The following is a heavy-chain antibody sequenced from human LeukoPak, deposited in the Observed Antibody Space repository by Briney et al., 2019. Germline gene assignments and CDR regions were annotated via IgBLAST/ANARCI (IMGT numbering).Heavy chain of an antibody. CDR1: GYSISSGHY. D-gene: IGHD3-22*01. J-gene: IGHJ4*02. V-gene: IGHV4-38-2*02. Sequence: SETLSLTCTVSGYSISSGHYWGWIRQPPGKGLEWIGSIYYSGSTYYNPSLKSRVTISVDTSKNQFSLKLSSVTAADTAVYYCARDSFDSSGYKFDYWGQGTLVTVSS. CDR3: ARDSFDSSGYKFDY. CDR2: IYYSGST.